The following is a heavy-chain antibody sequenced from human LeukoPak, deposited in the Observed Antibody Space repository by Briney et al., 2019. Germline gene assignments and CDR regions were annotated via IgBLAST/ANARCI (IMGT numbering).Heavy chain of an antibody. D-gene: IGHD2-2*01. Sequence: PGGSLRLSCAASGFTFSSYSMNWVRQAPGRGLEWVSVIYSGGSTYYADSVKGRFTISRDNSKNTLYLQMNSLRAEDTAVYYCAREGCSSTSCYDLVAFDIWGQGTMVTVSS. CDR3: AREGCSSTSCYDLVAFDI. CDR2: IYSGGST. CDR1: GFTFSSYS. J-gene: IGHJ3*02. V-gene: IGHV3-66*02.